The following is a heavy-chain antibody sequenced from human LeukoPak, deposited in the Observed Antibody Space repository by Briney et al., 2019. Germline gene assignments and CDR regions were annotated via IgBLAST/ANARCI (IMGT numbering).Heavy chain of an antibody. V-gene: IGHV3-33*06. Sequence: PGRSLRLSCAASGFTFGNYGIHWVRQAPGKGLEWVAVIWYDGRTKYFADSVKGRFTISRDNSKNTPYLQMNSLRAEDTAVYYCAKDAYYQDAAAAGMYYFYYMDVWGKGTTVFVSS. CDR1: GFTFGNYG. CDR2: IWYDGRTK. D-gene: IGHD6-13*01. J-gene: IGHJ6*03. CDR3: AKDAYYQDAAAAGMYYFYYMDV.